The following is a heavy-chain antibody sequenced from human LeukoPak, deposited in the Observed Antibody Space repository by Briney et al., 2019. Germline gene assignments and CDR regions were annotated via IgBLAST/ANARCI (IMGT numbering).Heavy chain of an antibody. CDR1: GFTLGSYE. J-gene: IGHJ1*01. CDR2: IDYDGGSG. V-gene: IGHV3-23*01. CDR3: TRNSGWYGLS. D-gene: IGHD6-19*01. Sequence: PGGSLRLSCTVSGFTLGSYEMSWIRQAPGKGLEWVSSIDYDGGSGHYADSVKGRFTISRDNSNNTLFLHLNSLRGEDTAVYYCTRNSGWYGLSWGQGTLVTVSS.